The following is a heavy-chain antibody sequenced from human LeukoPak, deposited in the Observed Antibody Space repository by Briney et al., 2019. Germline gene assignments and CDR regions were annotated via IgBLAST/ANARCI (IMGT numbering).Heavy chain of an antibody. J-gene: IGHJ5*02. CDR2: IYYSGST. D-gene: IGHD3-3*01. Sequence: SETLSLTCTVSGGSISSYYWSWIRQPLGKGLEWIGYIYYSGSTNYNPSLKSRVTISVDTSKNQFSLKLSSVTAADTAVYYCARAEAYYDFWSGYYTKLWFDPWGQGTLVTVSS. CDR3: ARAEAYYDFWSGYYTKLWFDP. CDR1: GGSISSYY. V-gene: IGHV4-59*01.